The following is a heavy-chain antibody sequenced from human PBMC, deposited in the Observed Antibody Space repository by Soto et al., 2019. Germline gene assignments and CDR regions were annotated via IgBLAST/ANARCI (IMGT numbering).Heavy chain of an antibody. CDR2: ISAYNGNT. J-gene: IGHJ6*02. V-gene: IGHV1-18*04. CDR3: ARGYCSGGSCYYYYGMDV. CDR1: GYTFTSYG. Sequence: ASVKVSCKASGYTFTSYGISWVRQAPGQGLEWMGWISAYNGNTSYAQKLQGRVTMTTDTSTSTAYMELRSLRSDDTAVYYCARGYCSGGSCYYYYGMDVWGQGTTVTVSS. D-gene: IGHD2-15*01.